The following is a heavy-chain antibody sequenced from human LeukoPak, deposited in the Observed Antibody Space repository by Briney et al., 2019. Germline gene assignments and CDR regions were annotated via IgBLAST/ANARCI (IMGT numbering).Heavy chain of an antibody. Sequence: SETLSLTCTVSGGSISSGGYYWSWIRQHPGKGLEWIGYIYYSGSTYYNPSLKSRVTISVDTSKNQFSLKLSSVTAADTAVYYCAREWPAANYFDYWGQGTLVTVSS. V-gene: IGHV4-31*03. CDR2: IYYSGST. CDR3: AREWPAANYFDY. D-gene: IGHD2-2*01. CDR1: GGSISSGGYY. J-gene: IGHJ4*02.